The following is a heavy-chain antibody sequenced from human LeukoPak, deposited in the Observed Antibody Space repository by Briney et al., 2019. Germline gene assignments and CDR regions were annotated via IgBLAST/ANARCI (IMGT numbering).Heavy chain of an antibody. CDR2: INPSGGST. CDR3: ARDRTSGGSYPLYYFDY. D-gene: IGHD1-26*01. CDR1: GGTFSSYA. J-gene: IGHJ4*02. Sequence: ASVKVSCKASGGTFSSYAISWVRQAPGQGLEWKGIINPSGGSTRYARKFQGRVTMTRDMSTSTVYMELSSLRSEDTAVYYCARDRTSGGSYPLYYFDYWGQGTLVTVSA. V-gene: IGHV1-46*01.